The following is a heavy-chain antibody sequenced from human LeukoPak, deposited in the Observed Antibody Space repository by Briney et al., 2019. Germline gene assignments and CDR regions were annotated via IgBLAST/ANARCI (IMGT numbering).Heavy chain of an antibody. D-gene: IGHD6-13*01. CDR2: IIPIFGTA. J-gene: IGHJ4*02. Sequence: ASVKVSFKASGGTFSSHAISWVRQAPGQGLEWMGGIIPIFGTANYAQKFQGRVTITADESTSTAYMELSSLRSEDTAVYYCARDEGDLSYSSSWGNWGQGTLVTVSS. CDR1: GGTFSSHA. CDR3: ARDEGDLSYSSSWGN. V-gene: IGHV1-69*13.